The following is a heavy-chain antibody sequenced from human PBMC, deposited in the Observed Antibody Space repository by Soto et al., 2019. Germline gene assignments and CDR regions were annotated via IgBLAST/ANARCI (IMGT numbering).Heavy chain of an antibody. CDR1: GFTFSNYH. J-gene: IGHJ4*02. CDR3: VKEVSGFSYGDC. V-gene: IGHV3-23*01. Sequence: PGGSLRLSCAASGFTFSNYHMSWVRQAPGKGLEWVSAITISGDSTFYADSVKGRFTISRDDSKNTLYLQMNSLRAEDTALYYCVKEVSGFSYGDCWGQGTLVTVSS. D-gene: IGHD3-16*01. CDR2: ITISGDST.